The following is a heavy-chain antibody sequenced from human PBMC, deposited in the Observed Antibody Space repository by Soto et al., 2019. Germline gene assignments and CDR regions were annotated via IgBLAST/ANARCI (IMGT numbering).Heavy chain of an antibody. Sequence: KAAETLSLTCAVSGGSFIGFYWTWSGHSPVKGLEWLGDINHVGITNYNPSLKSRVSIPVDTSKSQFSLKLSSVTAADTAVYYCARAHDFWGGRQQPIDSWGQGTLVTVSS. CDR2: INHVGIT. D-gene: IGHD3-3*01. V-gene: IGHV4-34*01. CDR3: ARAHDFWGGRQQPIDS. J-gene: IGHJ4*02. CDR1: GGSFIGFY.